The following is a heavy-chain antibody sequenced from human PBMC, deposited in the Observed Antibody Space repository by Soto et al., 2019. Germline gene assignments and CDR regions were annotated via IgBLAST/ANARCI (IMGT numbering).Heavy chain of an antibody. Sequence: QVQLVQSGAEVKKPGASVKVSCKASGYTFTSYGISWVRQAPGQGLEWLGWISAYNGNTNYAQKHQGRVTMTTDTSTSTAYMELRSLRSDDTAVYYCARSSSWYEVDYYYGMDVWGQGTTVTVSS. J-gene: IGHJ6*02. V-gene: IGHV1-18*01. CDR2: ISAYNGNT. CDR1: GYTFTSYG. D-gene: IGHD6-13*01. CDR3: ARSSSWYEVDYYYGMDV.